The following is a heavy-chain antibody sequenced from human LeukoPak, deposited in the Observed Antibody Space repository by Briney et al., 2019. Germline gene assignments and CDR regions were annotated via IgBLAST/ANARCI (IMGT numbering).Heavy chain of an antibody. J-gene: IGHJ4*02. D-gene: IGHD1-26*01. CDR1: GFTVSNNY. V-gene: IGHV3-66*01. CDR2: IYSGGGT. Sequence: GGSLRLSCAASGFTVSNNYMSWVRQAPGKGLEWVSVIYSGGGTYYADSVKVRFTISRDNSKNTLYLQMNSLRAEDTAVYYCARDSGGSYYTDYWGQGTLVTVSS. CDR3: ARDSGGSYYTDY.